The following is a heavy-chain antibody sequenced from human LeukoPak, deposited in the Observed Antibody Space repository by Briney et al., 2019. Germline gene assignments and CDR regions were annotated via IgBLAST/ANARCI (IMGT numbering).Heavy chain of an antibody. J-gene: IGHJ4*02. CDR1: GFSVSSNY. Sequence: PGGSLRLSCTASGFSVSSNYMTWVRQAPGEAPEWVSVLYSDGTTYYSDSIKGRFTISRDNSKNTLYLQMNSLRAGDTAVYYCANIRLQNSYFDYWGQGTLVTVSS. CDR3: ANIRLQNSYFDY. CDR2: LYSDGTT. D-gene: IGHD4-17*01. V-gene: IGHV3-53*01.